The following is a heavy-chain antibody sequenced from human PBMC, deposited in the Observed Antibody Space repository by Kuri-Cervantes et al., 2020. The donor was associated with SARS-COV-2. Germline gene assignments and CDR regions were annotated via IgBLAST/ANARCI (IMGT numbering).Heavy chain of an antibody. CDR3: ARSSEGPYYYYMDV. Sequence: SVKVSCKASGGTFSSYAISWARQAPGQGLEWMGGIIPIFGTANYAQKFQGRVTITTDESTSTAYMELSSLRSEDTAVYCCARSSEGPYYYYMDVWGKGTTVTVSS. V-gene: IGHV1-69*05. D-gene: IGHD3-10*01. J-gene: IGHJ6*03. CDR1: GGTFSSYA. CDR2: IIPIFGTA.